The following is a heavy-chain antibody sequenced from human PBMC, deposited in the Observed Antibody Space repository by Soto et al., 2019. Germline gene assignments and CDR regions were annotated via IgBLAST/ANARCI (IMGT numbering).Heavy chain of an antibody. CDR3: ARLPKGSMVTS. V-gene: IGHV3-48*02. CDR2: ITSSGDSI. J-gene: IGHJ4*02. Sequence: EVQLVESGGGSVHPGGSLRLACAASGFRFSDYSMNWVRQAPGKGLEWVSYITSSGDSIYYSDSVKGRFTVSRDNAKNSLFLKMNGLRDEDTAVYYCARLPKGSMVTSWGQGTLVTVSS. CDR1: GFRFSDYS. D-gene: IGHD2-21*02.